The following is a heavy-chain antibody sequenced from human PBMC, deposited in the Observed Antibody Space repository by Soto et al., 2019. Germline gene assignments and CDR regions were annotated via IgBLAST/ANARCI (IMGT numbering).Heavy chain of an antibody. V-gene: IGHV4-61*01. J-gene: IGHJ5*02. Sequence: TLSLTCTVSGGSVSRGSYYWSWIRQPPGKGLEWIGYIYYSGSTNYNPSLKSRVTISVDTSKNQFSLKLSSVTAADTAVYYCARAGPVYSSSWYWFDPWGQGTLVTVSS. D-gene: IGHD6-13*01. CDR2: IYYSGST. CDR1: GGSVSRGSYY. CDR3: ARAGPVYSSSWYWFDP.